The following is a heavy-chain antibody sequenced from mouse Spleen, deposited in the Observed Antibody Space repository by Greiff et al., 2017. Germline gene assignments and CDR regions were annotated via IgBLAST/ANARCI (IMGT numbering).Heavy chain of an antibody. J-gene: IGHJ1*03. D-gene: IGHD1-1*01. CDR3: AREDYYGSSYGV. CDR2: ISGGGGNT. Sequence: EVKLVESGGGLVKPGGSLKLSCAASGFTFSSYTMSWVRQTPEKRLEWVATISGGGGNTYYPDSVKGRFTISRDNAKNTLYLQMSSLRSEDTALYYCAREDYYGSSYGVWGTGTTVTVSS. CDR1: GFTFSSYT. V-gene: IGHV5-9*01.